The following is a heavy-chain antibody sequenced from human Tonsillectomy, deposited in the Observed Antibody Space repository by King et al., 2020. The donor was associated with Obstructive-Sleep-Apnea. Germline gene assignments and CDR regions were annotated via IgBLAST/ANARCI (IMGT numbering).Heavy chain of an antibody. Sequence: VQLVESGGGVVQPGRSLRLSCAASGFTFSSYGMHWVRQAPGKGLEWVALIWYDGSYKYYADSVKGRVTISRDNSNNTLYLQMNSLRAEDTAVYYCAKDRGYCSSSRCYDPLDSAMDVWGQGTTVTVSS. CDR3: AKDRGYCSSSRCYDPLDSAMDV. D-gene: IGHD2-2*03. V-gene: IGHV3-33*06. CDR1: GFTFSSYG. CDR2: IWYDGSYK. J-gene: IGHJ6*02.